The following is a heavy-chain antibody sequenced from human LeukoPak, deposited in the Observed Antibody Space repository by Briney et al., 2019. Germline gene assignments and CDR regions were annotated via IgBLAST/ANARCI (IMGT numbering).Heavy chain of an antibody. CDR3: ARERWEGRTTGRPTVTLYYGMDV. D-gene: IGHD4-17*01. CDR2: ISSSGDTI. J-gene: IGHJ6*02. V-gene: IGHV3-48*01. Sequence: SGGSLRLSCTAYGFGFSKYSMKWVRQAPGKGLEWISYISSSGDTIYDADSVKGRFTISRDNAENSLYLQMNSLKAEDTAVYYCARERWEGRTTGRPTVTLYYGMDVWGRGTTVIVSS. CDR1: GFGFSKYS.